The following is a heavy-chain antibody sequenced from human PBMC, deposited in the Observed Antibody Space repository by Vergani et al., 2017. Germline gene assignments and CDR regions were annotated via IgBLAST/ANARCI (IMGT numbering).Heavy chain of an antibody. V-gene: IGHV5-10-1*01. CDR1: GYSFTSYW. CDR2: IDPSDSYT. D-gene: IGHD2-2*01. Sequence: EVQLVQSGAEVKKPGESLRISCKGSGYSFTSYWISWVRQMPXKGLEWMGRIDPSDSYTNYSPSFQGHVTISADKSISTAYLQWSSLKASDTAMYYCARHCSSTSCYHYYYYGMDVWGQGTTVTVSS. J-gene: IGHJ6*02. CDR3: ARHCSSTSCYHYYYYGMDV.